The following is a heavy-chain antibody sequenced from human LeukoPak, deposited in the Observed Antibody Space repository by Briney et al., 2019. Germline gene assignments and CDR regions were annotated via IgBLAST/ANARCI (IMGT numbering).Heavy chain of an antibody. Sequence: GGSLTLSCAGSGFPFSDTWMSWVRQAPGKGLEWVSSISSSSSYIYYADSVKGRFTISRDNAKNSLYLQMNSLRAEDTAVYYCARESWRDYAFDIWGQGTMVTVSS. J-gene: IGHJ3*02. CDR2: ISSSSSYI. D-gene: IGHD3-3*01. CDR1: GFPFSDTW. V-gene: IGHV3-21*01. CDR3: ARESWRDYAFDI.